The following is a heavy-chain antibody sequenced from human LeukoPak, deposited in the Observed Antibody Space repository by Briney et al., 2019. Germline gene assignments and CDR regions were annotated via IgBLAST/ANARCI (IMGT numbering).Heavy chain of an antibody. Sequence: GSLRLSCAASGFTFNSYHIHWVRQAPGKGLEWVALISPNGNNKYYADSVKGRFTLSRDNSKNTLNLQMNSLRVEDTALYYCARDYNGHWSVDYWGQGTLVTVSS. V-gene: IGHV3-30*04. CDR3: ARDYNGHWSVDY. D-gene: IGHD3-10*01. CDR1: GFTFNSYH. J-gene: IGHJ4*02. CDR2: ISPNGNNK.